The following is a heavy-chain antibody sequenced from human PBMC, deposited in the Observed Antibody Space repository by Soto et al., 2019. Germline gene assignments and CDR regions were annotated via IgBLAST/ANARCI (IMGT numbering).Heavy chain of an antibody. CDR1: GFTFSSYG. CDR3: AKDLTFGELFIVPYPDC. D-gene: IGHD3-10*01. J-gene: IGHJ4*02. CDR2: ISYDGSSK. V-gene: IGHV3-30*18. Sequence: GGSQRLSCTASGFTFSSYGMHWVRQAPGKGLEWVAVISYDGSSKYYADSVKGRFTISRDNSKNTLYLQINSLRAEDTAVYFCAKDLTFGELFIVPYPDCWGQGTLVTVSS.